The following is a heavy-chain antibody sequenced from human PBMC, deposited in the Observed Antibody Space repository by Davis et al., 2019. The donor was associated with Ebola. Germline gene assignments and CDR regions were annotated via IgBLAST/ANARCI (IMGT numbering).Heavy chain of an antibody. Sequence: PSETLSLTCAASGFTFSSYEMNWARQAPGKGLEWVSSISSSSSYIYYADSVKGRFTISRDNAKNSLYLQMNSLRADDTAVYYCARDPLIIGDATTDSWGQGTLVTVSS. J-gene: IGHJ5*01. CDR2: ISSSSSYI. D-gene: IGHD2/OR15-2a*01. V-gene: IGHV3-21*01. CDR3: ARDPLIIGDATTDS. CDR1: GFTFSSYE.